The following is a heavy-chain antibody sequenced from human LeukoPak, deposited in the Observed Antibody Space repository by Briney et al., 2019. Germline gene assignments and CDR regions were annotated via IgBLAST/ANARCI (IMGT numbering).Heavy chain of an antibody. Sequence: TSETLSLTCTVSGGSISSSSYYWGWIRQPPGKGLEWIGSIYYSGSTYYNPSLKSRVTISVDTSKNQFSLKLSSVTAADTAVYYCARVPYSSSWYGGGWFDPWGQGTLVTVSS. CDR1: GGSISSSSYY. CDR3: ARVPYSSSWYGGGWFDP. D-gene: IGHD6-13*01. J-gene: IGHJ5*02. CDR2: IYYSGST. V-gene: IGHV4-39*01.